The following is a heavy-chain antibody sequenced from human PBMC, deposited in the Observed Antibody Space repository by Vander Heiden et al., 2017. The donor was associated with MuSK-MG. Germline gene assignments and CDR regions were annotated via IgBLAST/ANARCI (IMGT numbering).Heavy chain of an antibody. CDR2: IFSNDEK. J-gene: IGHJ4*02. D-gene: IGHD3-16*02. V-gene: IGHV2-26*01. CDR3: ARIRGSNMITFGGVIDPPNFDY. CDR1: GFSLSNARMG. Sequence: QVTLKESGPVLVKPTETLTLTYTVSGFSLSNARMGVSWIRQPPGQALEWLAHIFSNDEKSYSTSLKSRLPISKDTSKSQVVFTMTNMDPVDTATYYCARIRGSNMITFGGVIDPPNFDYWGQGTLGTVSA.